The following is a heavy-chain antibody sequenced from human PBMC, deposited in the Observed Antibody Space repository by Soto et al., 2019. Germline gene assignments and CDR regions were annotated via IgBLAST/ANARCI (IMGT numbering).Heavy chain of an antibody. CDR3: ARVVRRGYSYGFFDY. CDR1: GFTFSSYA. D-gene: IGHD5-18*01. Sequence: GGSLRLSCAASGFTFSSYAMHWVRQAPGKGLEWVSYISSDSSNIYYADSVKGRFTISRDNAKNSLYLQMNSLRDEDTAVYYCARVVRRGYSYGFFDYWGQGTLVTVSS. J-gene: IGHJ4*02. CDR2: ISSDSSNI. V-gene: IGHV3-48*02.